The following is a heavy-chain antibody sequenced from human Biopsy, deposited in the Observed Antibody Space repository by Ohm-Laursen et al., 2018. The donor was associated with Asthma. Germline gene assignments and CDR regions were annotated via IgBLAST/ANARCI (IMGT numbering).Heavy chain of an antibody. V-gene: IGHV3-30*03. CDR2: ISYDGSTK. J-gene: IGHJ6*02. CDR3: ARDPHNSYLASLRTKFNYYYYGMDV. CDR1: GFSFSEFV. Sequence: SLRLSCTASGFSFSEFVMHWVRQAPGKGLEWVAVISYDGSTKYYADSVKGRFTISRDNSKNTLYLQMSSLRSEDTAVYYCARDPHNSYLASLRTKFNYYYYGMDVWGQGTTVTVSS. D-gene: IGHD1-7*01.